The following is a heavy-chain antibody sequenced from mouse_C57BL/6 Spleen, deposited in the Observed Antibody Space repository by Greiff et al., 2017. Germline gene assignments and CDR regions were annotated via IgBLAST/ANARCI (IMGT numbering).Heavy chain of an antibody. CDR1: GFSFNTYA. V-gene: IGHV10-1*01. CDR2: IRSKSNNYAT. J-gene: IGHJ3*01. D-gene: IGHD2-4*01. Sequence: EVQRVESGGGLVQPKGSLKLSCAASGFSFNTYAMNWVRQAPGQGLEWVARIRSKSNNYATYYADSVKARFTISRDDSESRLYLQMNNLKTEDSAMYYCVRPLYYDYDAWFAYWGQGTLVTVSA. CDR3: VRPLYYDYDAWFAY.